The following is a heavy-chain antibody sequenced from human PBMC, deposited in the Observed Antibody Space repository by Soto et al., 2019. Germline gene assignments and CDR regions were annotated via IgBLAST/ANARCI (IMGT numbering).Heavy chain of an antibody. D-gene: IGHD3-9*01. J-gene: IGHJ3*02. CDR3: ARVSGYDILTGYHPYDAFDI. Sequence: SETLSLTCTVSGGSISSYYWSWIRQPPGKGLEWIGYIYYSGSTNYNPSLKSRVTISVDTSKNQFSLKLSSVTAADTAVYYCARVSGYDILTGYHPYDAFDIWGQGTMVTVSS. CDR2: IYYSGST. CDR1: GGSISSYY. V-gene: IGHV4-59*01.